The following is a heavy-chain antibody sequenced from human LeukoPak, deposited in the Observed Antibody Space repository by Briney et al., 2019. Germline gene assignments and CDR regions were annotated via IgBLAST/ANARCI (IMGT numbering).Heavy chain of an antibody. J-gene: IGHJ4*02. CDR3: ARGLSQLEY. CDR1: GGSFSGYY. D-gene: IGHD2-2*01. Sequence: SETLSLTCAVYGGSFSGYYWSWIRQPPGKGLEWIGEINHSGSTNYNPSLKSRVTISVDTSKNQFSLELSSVTAADTAVYYCARGLSQLEYWGQGTLVTVSS. V-gene: IGHV4-34*01. CDR2: INHSGST.